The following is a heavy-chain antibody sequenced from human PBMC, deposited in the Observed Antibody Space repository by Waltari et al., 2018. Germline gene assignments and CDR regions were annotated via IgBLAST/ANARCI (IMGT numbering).Heavy chain of an antibody. CDR3: ADAGWGEPKAY. CDR1: GFTFSTNA. D-gene: IGHD1-26*01. Sequence: EVQLVESGGGLVQPGGSLRLSCVASGFTFSTNAMSWVRQAPGKGLGWISSICASADCAYYADSVKGRFTISRDNSKNTLYLQANTLGAEDTAVYYCADAGWGEPKAYWGQGTLVTVSS. CDR2: ICASADCA. V-gene: IGHV3-23*04. J-gene: IGHJ4*02.